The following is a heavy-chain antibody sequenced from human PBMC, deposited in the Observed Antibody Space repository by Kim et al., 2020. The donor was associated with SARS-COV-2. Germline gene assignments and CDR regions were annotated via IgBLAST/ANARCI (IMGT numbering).Heavy chain of an antibody. CDR1: GGTFSSYA. CDR3: AGDSVRGMVQGVIQLDY. CDR2: IIPIFGTA. V-gene: IGHV1-69*13. J-gene: IGHJ4*02. Sequence: SVKVSCKASGGTFSSYAISWVRQAPGQGLEWMGGIIPIFGTANYAQKFQGRVTITADESTSTAYMELSSLRSEDTAVYYCAGDSVRGMVQGVIQLDYWGQGTLVTVSS. D-gene: IGHD3-10*01.